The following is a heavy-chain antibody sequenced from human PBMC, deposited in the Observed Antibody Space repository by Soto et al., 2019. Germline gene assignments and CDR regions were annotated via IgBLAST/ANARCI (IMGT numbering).Heavy chain of an antibody. CDR1: GFTFSSYA. D-gene: IGHD6-13*01. CDR3: AKDPEYSSSWLPHGPFDY. J-gene: IGHJ4*02. CDR2: ISGSGGST. Sequence: GGSLRLSCAASGFTFSSYAMTWVRQAPGKGLEWVSGISGSGGSTYYADSVKGRFTISRDNSKNTLYLQMNSLRAEDTAVYYCAKDPEYSSSWLPHGPFDYWGQGTLVTVSS. V-gene: IGHV3-23*01.